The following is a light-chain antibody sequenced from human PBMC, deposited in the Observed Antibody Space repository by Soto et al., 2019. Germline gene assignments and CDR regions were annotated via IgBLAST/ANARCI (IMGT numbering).Light chain of an antibody. Sequence: QSVLAQPASVSGSPGQSITISCTGTSGDVGGYNSVSWFQQHPGKAPQLIIYEVSNRPSGVSNRFSGSKSGNTASLTISGLQAEDETDYYCSSYTSTSAWVFGGGTKVTVL. CDR1: SGDVGGYNS. CDR2: EVS. V-gene: IGLV2-14*01. J-gene: IGLJ3*02. CDR3: SSYTSTSAWV.